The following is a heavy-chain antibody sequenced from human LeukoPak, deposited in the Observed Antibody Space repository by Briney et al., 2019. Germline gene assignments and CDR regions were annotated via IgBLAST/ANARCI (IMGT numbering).Heavy chain of an antibody. J-gene: IGHJ4*02. CDR3: ARDNRYSSSWYGHPDFDY. V-gene: IGHV1-18*04. Sequence: GASVKVSCKASGYTFTNYNINWVRQATGQGLEWMGWISAYNGNTNYAQKLQGRVTMTTDTSTSTAYMELRSLRSDDTAVYYCARDNRYSSSWYGHPDFDYWGQGTLVTVSS. CDR1: GYTFTNYN. D-gene: IGHD6-13*01. CDR2: ISAYNGNT.